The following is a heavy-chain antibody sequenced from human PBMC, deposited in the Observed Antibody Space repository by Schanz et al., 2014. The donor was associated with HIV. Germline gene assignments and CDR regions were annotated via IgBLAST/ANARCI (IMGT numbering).Heavy chain of an antibody. D-gene: IGHD6-13*01. J-gene: IGHJ4*02. Sequence: VQLLESGGGVVQPGRSLRLSCAASGFTFSSYGMHWVRQAPGKGLEWVAVISYDGSNKYYADSVKGRFTISRDKSKNTLYLQMNSLRAEDTAMYYCAKEAWYSSSLYYFDYWGQGTLVTVSS. CDR3: AKEAWYSSSLYYFDY. V-gene: IGHV3-30*18. CDR1: GFTFSSYG. CDR2: ISYDGSNK.